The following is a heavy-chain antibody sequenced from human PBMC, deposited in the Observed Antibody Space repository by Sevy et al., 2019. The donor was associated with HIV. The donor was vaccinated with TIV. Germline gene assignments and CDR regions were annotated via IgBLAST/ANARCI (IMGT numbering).Heavy chain of an antibody. CDR2: IYRSGST. V-gene: IGHV4-4*02. D-gene: IGHD3-10*01. CDR1: SGSISSSNW. J-gene: IGHJ5*02. CDR3: ARGFDTPRGFDP. Sequence: SETLSLTCGVSSGSISSSNWWHWVRQPPGKGLEWIGEIYRSGSTNYNPSLKSRVTISVDNSKNQFSLQLNSVTAADTAVYYCARGFDTPRGFDPWGQGTLVTVSS.